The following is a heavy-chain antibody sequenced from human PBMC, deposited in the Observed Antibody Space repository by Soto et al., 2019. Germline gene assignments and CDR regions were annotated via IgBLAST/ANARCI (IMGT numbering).Heavy chain of an antibody. J-gene: IGHJ4*02. Sequence: ASVKVSCKASGGTFSSYAISWVRQAPGQGLEWMGGIIPIFGTANYAQKFQGRVTITADESTSTAYMELSSLRSEDTAVYYCARLTPLSTGAPEPEYYFDYWGQGTLVTVSS. CDR3: ARLTPLSTGAPEPEYYFDY. CDR2: IIPIFGTA. D-gene: IGHD3-10*01. CDR1: GGTFSSYA. V-gene: IGHV1-69*13.